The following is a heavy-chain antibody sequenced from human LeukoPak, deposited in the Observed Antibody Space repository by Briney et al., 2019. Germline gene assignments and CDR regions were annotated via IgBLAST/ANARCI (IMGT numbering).Heavy chain of an antibody. CDR1: GFTFRNYW. CDR3: ARATSGTSYEY. Sequence: GGSLRLSCAASGFTFRNYWMLWVRQAPGKGLVWVSSIEGDGSRTNYADSVEGRFTISRDNAENTLYLQMNSLRGEDTAVYFCARATSGTSYEYWGQGTLVTVSS. CDR2: IEGDGSRT. V-gene: IGHV3-74*01. D-gene: IGHD3-10*01. J-gene: IGHJ4*02.